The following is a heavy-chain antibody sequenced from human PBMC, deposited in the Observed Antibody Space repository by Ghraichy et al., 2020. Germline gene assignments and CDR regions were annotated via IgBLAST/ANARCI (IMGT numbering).Heavy chain of an antibody. J-gene: IGHJ4*02. CDR2: ISGSGGST. D-gene: IGHD2-8*01. CDR1: GFTFSSYA. CDR3: AKESRRYCTNGVCYTGSCFDY. V-gene: IGHV3-23*01. Sequence: GGSLRLSCAASGFTFSSYAMSWVRQAPGKGLEWVSAISGSGGSTYYADSVKGRFTISRDNSKNTLYLQMNSLRAEDTAVYYCAKESRRYCTNGVCYTGSCFDYWGQGTLVTVSS.